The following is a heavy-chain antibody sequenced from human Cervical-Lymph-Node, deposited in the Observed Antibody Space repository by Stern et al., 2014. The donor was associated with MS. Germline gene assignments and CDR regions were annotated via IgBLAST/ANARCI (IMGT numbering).Heavy chain of an antibody. Sequence: QVQLGQSGAEVKKPGSSLRVSCMASGGTFLNNAFSWVPKAPGQGLEWMGGFIPIFGTANYAQKFQGRLTIFADESTSTVYMELSSLRSDDTAVYYCARDSEILIAMDVWGQGTTVTVSS. CDR1: GGTFLNNA. J-gene: IGHJ6*02. V-gene: IGHV1-69*01. CDR3: ARDSEILIAMDV. CDR2: FIPIFGTA. D-gene: IGHD1-14*01.